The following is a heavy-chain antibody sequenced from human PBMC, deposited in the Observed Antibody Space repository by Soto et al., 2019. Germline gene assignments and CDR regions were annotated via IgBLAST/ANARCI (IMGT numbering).Heavy chain of an antibody. CDR1: GYTFTSYD. D-gene: IGHD3-3*01. CDR2: INFNSGDT. Sequence: ASVKVSCKASGYTFTSYDIYWVLQATGQGLEWMGWINFNSGDTGYVQKFQGRVTMTRNTSISTAYMELSSLRSEDTAVYYCAEGRYDVWSGYGYYGLDVWGQGTTVTV. V-gene: IGHV1-8*01. J-gene: IGHJ6*02. CDR3: AEGRYDVWSGYGYYGLDV.